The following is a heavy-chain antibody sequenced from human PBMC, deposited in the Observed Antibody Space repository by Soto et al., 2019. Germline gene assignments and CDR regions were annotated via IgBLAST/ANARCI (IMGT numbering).Heavy chain of an antibody. V-gene: IGHV4-61*01. Sequence: SETLSLTCSVSGGSVRSGNHFWNWIRQPPGRGLEWLGYMYYTGVTNYNPSLKSRVSMSVDTSKDQFSLNLTSLTTADTAVYYCARGGEPLGYYGLDVWGQGTTVTVSS. CDR3: ARGGEPLGYYGLDV. CDR1: GGSVRSGNHF. J-gene: IGHJ6*02. CDR2: MYYTGVT.